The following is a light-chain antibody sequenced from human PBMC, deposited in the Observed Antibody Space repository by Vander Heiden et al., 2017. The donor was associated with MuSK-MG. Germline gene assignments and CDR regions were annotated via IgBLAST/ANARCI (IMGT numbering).Light chain of an antibody. V-gene: IGKV3-20*01. Sequence: EIVLTQSPGTLSLSPGERATLSCRASQSVRSSYLAWYQQKPGQAPRLVIYGASSRATGIPDRFSGSGSGTDFTLTISRLEPEDFAVYSCQQDGSSVHTFGGGTKVEVK. J-gene: IGKJ4*01. CDR1: QSVRSSY. CDR2: GAS. CDR3: QQDGSSVHT.